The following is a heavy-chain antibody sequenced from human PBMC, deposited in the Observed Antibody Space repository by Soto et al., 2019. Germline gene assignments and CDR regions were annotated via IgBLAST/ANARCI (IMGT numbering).Heavy chain of an antibody. V-gene: IGHV4-59*08. J-gene: IGHJ4*02. CDR3: ARRNGLDIDAYY. D-gene: IGHD2-8*01. Sequence: SETLSLTCTVSGGSISSYHWSWIRQTPGKGLEWIGYVHYSWGSNYNPSLKSRVAISLDTSKSQFSLKLTSVTAADTAVYFCARRNGLDIDAYYWGQGILVTVSS. CDR1: GGSISSYH. CDR2: VHYSWGS.